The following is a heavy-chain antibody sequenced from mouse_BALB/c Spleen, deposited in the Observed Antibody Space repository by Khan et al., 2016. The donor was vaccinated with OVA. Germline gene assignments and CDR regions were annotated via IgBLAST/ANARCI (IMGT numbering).Heavy chain of an antibody. CDR1: GYSITSGYG. CDR3: ARTARIKY. CDR2: ISYSGST. J-gene: IGHJ2*01. V-gene: IGHV3-2*02. D-gene: IGHD1-2*01. Sequence: EVQLQESGPGLVKPSQSLSLTCTVTGYSITSGYGWNWIRQFPGNKLDWMGYISYSGSTNYNPSLKRRISITRDTSKNQFFLQLNSVTTEDTATXYCARTARIKYWGQGTTLTVSS.